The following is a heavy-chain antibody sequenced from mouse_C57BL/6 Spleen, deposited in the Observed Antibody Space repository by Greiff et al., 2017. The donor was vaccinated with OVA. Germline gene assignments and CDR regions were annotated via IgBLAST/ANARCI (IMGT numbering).Heavy chain of an antibody. CDR1: GYTFTSYW. D-gene: IGHD1-1*01. CDR3: APITTVVATEMDY. J-gene: IGHJ4*01. CDR2: IHPNSGST. Sequence: QVQLQQSGAELVKPGASVKLSCKASGYTFTSYWMHWVKQRPGQGLEWIGMIHPNSGSTNYNEKFKSKATLTVDKSSSTAYMQLSSLTSEDSAVYYCAPITTVVATEMDYWGQGTSVTVSS. V-gene: IGHV1-64*01.